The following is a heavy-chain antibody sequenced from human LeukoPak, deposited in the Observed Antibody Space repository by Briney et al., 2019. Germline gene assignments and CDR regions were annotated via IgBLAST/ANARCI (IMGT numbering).Heavy chain of an antibody. CDR2: IWYDGSNK. Sequence: PGGSLRLSCAASGFTFSSYGMHWVRQAPGKGLEWVAVIWYDGSNKYYADSVKGRFTISRDNAENSLYLQMNSLRAEDTAVYYCATCYNDDYGYFQHWGQGTLVTVSS. CDR3: ATCYNDDYGYFQH. D-gene: IGHD4-17*01. J-gene: IGHJ1*01. V-gene: IGHV3-33*03. CDR1: GFTFSSYG.